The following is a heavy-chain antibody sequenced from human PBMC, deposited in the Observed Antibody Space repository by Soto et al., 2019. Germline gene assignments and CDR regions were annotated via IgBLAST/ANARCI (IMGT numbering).Heavy chain of an antibody. V-gene: IGHV4-31*03. J-gene: IGHJ4*02. CDR1: GGSISSGGYY. CDR3: ARLAAPGTLYFDY. Sequence: SETLSLTCTVSGGSISSGGYYWSWIRQHPGKGLEWIGYIYYSGSTYYNPSLKSRVTISVDTSKNHFSLKLSSVTAADTSVYYCARLAAPGTLYFDYWGQGALVTVSS. D-gene: IGHD6-13*01. CDR2: IYYSGST.